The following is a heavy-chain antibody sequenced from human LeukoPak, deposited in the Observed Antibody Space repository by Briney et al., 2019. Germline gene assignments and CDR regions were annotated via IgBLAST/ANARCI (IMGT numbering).Heavy chain of an antibody. CDR1: GFTLSSYA. CDR3: AKALRDIVVVPSALFDS. Sequence: GGSLRLSCAASGFTLSSYAMSWVRQGPGKGLEWVSGISGSGGSTYYADSVKGRFTISRDNSKNTLFLQMNTLRAEDTAVYYCAKALRDIVVVPSALFDSWGQGTLVTVSS. J-gene: IGHJ4*02. CDR2: ISGSGGST. V-gene: IGHV3-23*01. D-gene: IGHD2-2*01.